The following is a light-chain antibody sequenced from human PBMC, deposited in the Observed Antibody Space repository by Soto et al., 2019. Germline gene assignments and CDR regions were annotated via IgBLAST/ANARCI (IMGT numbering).Light chain of an antibody. Sequence: QSVLTQPPSVSGAPGQRVTISCTGSNSNIGAGYVVHWYQHLPGTAPKLLIYDNTNRPSGVPDRFSGSKSGTSASLAITGLQAEDEADYYCQSYDSSLSRYVFGTGTKLTVL. CDR2: DNT. CDR1: NSNIGAGYV. CDR3: QSYDSSLSRYV. V-gene: IGLV1-40*01. J-gene: IGLJ1*01.